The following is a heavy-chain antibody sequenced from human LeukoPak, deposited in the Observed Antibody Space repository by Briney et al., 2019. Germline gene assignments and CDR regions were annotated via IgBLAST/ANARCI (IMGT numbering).Heavy chain of an antibody. J-gene: IGHJ4*02. CDR3: AKGLERESRLDS. D-gene: IGHD1-1*01. V-gene: IGHV3-23*01. CDR2: IRNSDGMT. Sequence: GQSLRLSCDAPGFSINTYTMYWVRQAPGQGLEWVSGIRNSDGMTYYADSVRGRFTISTDNSKNTLYLQMNSLRAEDTALYYCAKGLERESRLDSWGQGTLVTVSS. CDR1: GFSINTYT.